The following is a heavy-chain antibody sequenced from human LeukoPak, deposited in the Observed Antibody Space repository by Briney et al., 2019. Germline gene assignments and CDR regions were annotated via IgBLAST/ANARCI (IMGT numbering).Heavy chain of an antibody. D-gene: IGHD6-6*01. CDR2: ISYDGSNK. CDR1: GFTFSSYA. V-gene: IGHV3-30-3*01. J-gene: IGHJ4*02. Sequence: PGGSLRLSCAASGFTFSSYAMHWVRQAPGKGLEWVAVISYDGSNKYYADSVKGRFTISRDNSKNTLYLQMNSLRAEDTAVYYCARSLPTYSSSPPFDYWGQGTLVTVSS. CDR3: ARSLPTYSSSPPFDY.